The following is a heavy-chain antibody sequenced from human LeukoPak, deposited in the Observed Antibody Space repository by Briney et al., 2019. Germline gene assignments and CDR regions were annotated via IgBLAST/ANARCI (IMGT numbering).Heavy chain of an antibody. CDR3: ARDRSSSYTRYWFDP. J-gene: IGHJ5*02. D-gene: IGHD6-13*01. CDR2: IYNSESI. Sequence: SETLSLTCTVSGGSISRYYWSWIRQPAGKGLEWIGRIYNSESINYNPSLKSRVTMSIDTSKNQFSLKLKSVTAADTAVYYCARDRSSSYTRYWFDPWGQGALVTVSS. CDR1: GGSISRYY. V-gene: IGHV4-4*07.